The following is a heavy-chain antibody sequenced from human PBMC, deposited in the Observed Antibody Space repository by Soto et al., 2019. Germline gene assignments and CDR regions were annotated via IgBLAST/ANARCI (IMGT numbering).Heavy chain of an antibody. CDR1: GFTFSNNW. V-gene: IGHV3-30-3*01. D-gene: IGHD5-18*01. Sequence: PGGSLRLSCAASGFTFSNNWMHWVREAPGKGLEWVAVISYDGSNKYYADSVKGRFTISRDNSKNTLYLQMNSLRAEDTAVYYCARDPLWGTAMVLWYFDLWGRGTLVTAPQ. CDR3: ARDPLWGTAMVLWYFDL. CDR2: ISYDGSNK. J-gene: IGHJ2*01.